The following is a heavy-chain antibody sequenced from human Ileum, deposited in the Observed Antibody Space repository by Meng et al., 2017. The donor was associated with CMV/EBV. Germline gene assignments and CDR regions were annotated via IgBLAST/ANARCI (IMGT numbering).Heavy chain of an antibody. V-gene: IGHV1-8*01. CDR2: MNPNSGNT. CDR1: GYTFTSYD. J-gene: IGHJ6*02. D-gene: IGHD2-2*01. Sequence: ASVKVSCKASGYTFTSYDISWVRQATGQGLEWMGWMNPNSGNTDYAQKFQGRVTMTRSTSISTAYMELSSLRSEDTAVYYCARGYCSSTSCPSDYYFYYGMAAWGQGNTVTVYS. CDR3: ARGYCSSTSCPSDYYFYYGMAA.